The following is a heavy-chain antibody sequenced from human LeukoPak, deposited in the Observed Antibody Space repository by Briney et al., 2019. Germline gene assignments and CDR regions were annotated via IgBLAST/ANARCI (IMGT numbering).Heavy chain of an antibody. CDR2: MNPNSGNT. J-gene: IGHJ6*03. D-gene: IGHD6-13*01. V-gene: IGHV1-8*01. CDR1: GYTFTSYG. CDR3: ARGVYSSSWYSDYYYYMDV. Sequence: GASVKVSCKASGYTFTSYGINWVRQATGQGLEWMGWMNPNSGNTGYAQKFQGRVTMTRNTSISTAYMELSSLRSEDTAVYYCARGVYSSSWYSDYYYYMDVWGKGTTVTVSS.